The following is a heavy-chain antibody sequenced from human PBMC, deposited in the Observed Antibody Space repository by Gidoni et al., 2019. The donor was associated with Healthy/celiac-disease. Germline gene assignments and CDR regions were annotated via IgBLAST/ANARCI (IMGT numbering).Heavy chain of an antibody. V-gene: IGHV2-70*01. D-gene: IGHD1-26*01. Sequence: QVTLRESGPALVKPTQTLTLTCTFSGFSLRTSGMCVSWIRQPPGKALEWLALIDWDDDKYYSTSLKTRLTISKDTSKNQVVLTMTNMDPVDTATYYCARIYHLSGSYDAVFDYWGQGTLVTVSS. J-gene: IGHJ4*02. CDR2: IDWDDDK. CDR3: ARIYHLSGSYDAVFDY. CDR1: GFSLRTSGMC.